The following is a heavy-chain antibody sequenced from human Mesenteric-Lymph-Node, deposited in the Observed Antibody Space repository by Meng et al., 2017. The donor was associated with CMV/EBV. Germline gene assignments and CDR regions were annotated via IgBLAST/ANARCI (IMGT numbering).Heavy chain of an antibody. J-gene: IGHJ4*02. CDR3: ARHQRWLKSEGGFNY. D-gene: IGHD4-23*01. Sequence: QGQLQQWGAGLLKPSGPRSLTCAVYGGSFSGYYWSWIRQPPGKGLEWIGEINHSGSTNYNPSLKSRVTISVDTSKNQFSLKLSSVTAADTAVYYCARHQRWLKSEGGFNYWGQGTLVTVSS. CDR2: INHSGST. CDR1: GGSFSGYY. V-gene: IGHV4-34*01.